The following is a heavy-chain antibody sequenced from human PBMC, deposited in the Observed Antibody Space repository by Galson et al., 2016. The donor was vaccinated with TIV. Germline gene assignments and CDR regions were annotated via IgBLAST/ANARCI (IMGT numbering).Heavy chain of an antibody. D-gene: IGHD2-21*02. CDR3: ARDRGPGTYCGGDCYPDY. CDR2: IIPIFRTA. CDR1: GGTFFSSYA. Sequence: SCMASGGTFFSSYAISWVRQAPGQGLEWMGRIIPIFRTANYAQKFQGRATITADESTSTAYMELRSLRSEDTAVYYCARDRGPGTYCGGDCYPDYWGQGTLVTVSS. V-gene: IGHV1-69*15. J-gene: IGHJ4*02.